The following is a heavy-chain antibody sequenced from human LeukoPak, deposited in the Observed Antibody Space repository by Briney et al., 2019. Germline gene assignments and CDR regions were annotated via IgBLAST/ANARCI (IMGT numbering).Heavy chain of an antibody. J-gene: IGHJ4*02. CDR3: ARAGSVFWSGYYTD. CDR2: INHSGST. Sequence: SETLSLTCAVYGGSFSGYYWSWIRQPPGKGLEWIGEINHSGSTNYNPSLKSRVTILVDTSKNQFSLKLSSVTAADTAVYYCARAGSVFWSGYYTDWGQGTLVTVSS. CDR1: GGSFSGYY. D-gene: IGHD3-3*01. V-gene: IGHV4-34*01.